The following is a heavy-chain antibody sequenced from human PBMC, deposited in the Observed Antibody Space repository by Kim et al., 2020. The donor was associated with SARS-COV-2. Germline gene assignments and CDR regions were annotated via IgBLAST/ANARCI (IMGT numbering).Heavy chain of an antibody. J-gene: IGHJ4*02. V-gene: IGHV3-74*01. CDR2: SKT. D-gene: IGHD1-1*01. Sequence: SKTNYPDSGKGRYTIARDNAKNAVYLQMNSLRVEDSAMYYCASSTGRTIYWGQGTLVTVSS. CDR3: ASSTGRTIY.